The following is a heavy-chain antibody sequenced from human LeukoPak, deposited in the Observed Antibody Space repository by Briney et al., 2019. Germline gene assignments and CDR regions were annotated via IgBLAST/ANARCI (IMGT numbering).Heavy chain of an antibody. V-gene: IGHV1-69*06. CDR2: IIPIFGTA. CDR1: GGTFSSYA. D-gene: IGHD5-12*01. Sequence: GASVKVSCKASGGTFSSYAISWVRQAPGQGLEWMGGIIPIFGTANYAQKLQGRVTIIADKSTSTAYMELSSLRSEDTAVYYCARGAIVATIIFDYWGQGTLVTVSS. CDR3: ARGAIVATIIFDY. J-gene: IGHJ4*02.